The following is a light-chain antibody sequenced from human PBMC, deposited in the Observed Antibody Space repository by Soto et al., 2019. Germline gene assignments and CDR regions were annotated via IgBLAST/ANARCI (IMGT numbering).Light chain of an antibody. CDR1: QSVSSN. CDR3: QQYDIWPIT. Sequence: EIVMTQSPATLSVSPGERATLSCRASQSVSSNLAWHQQKPGPAPRLLIYSASTRATGTPARFSGSGSGTEFTLTISSLLSGDIAVYYCQQYDIWPITFGQGTRLEIK. V-gene: IGKV3-15*01. J-gene: IGKJ5*01. CDR2: SAS.